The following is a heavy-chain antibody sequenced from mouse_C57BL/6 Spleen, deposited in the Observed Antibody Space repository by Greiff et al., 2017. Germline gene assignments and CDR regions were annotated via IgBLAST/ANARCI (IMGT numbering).Heavy chain of an antibody. J-gene: IGHJ1*03. CDR2: INYDGSST. D-gene: IGHD1-1*01. CDR1: GFTFSDYY. Sequence: EVQRVESEGGLVQPGSSMKLSCTASGFTFSDYYMAWVRQVPEKGLEWVANINYDGSSTYYLDTLKGRFIISRDNAKNTLYLQMSSLKSEDTATYYCARDEGDGSSYGHLDVWGTGTTVTVSS. V-gene: IGHV5-16*01. CDR3: ARDEGDGSSYGHLDV.